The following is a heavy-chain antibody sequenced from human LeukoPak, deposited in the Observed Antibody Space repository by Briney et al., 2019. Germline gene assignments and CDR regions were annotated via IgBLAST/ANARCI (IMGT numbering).Heavy chain of an antibody. CDR2: IYYSGST. CDR1: GGSISSSSYY. D-gene: IGHD3-16*01. V-gene: IGHV4-39*01. CDR3: ARHARAARGSHVDY. J-gene: IGHJ4*02. Sequence: SETLSLTCTVSGGSISSSSYYWGWIRQPPGKGLEWIGSIYYSGSTYYNPSLKSRVTISVDTSKNQFSLKLSSVTAADTAVYYCARHARAARGSHVDYWGQGTLVTVSS.